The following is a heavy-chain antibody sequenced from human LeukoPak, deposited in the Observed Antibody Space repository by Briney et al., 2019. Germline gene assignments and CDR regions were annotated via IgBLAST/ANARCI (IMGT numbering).Heavy chain of an antibody. V-gene: IGHV3-23*01. CDR3: AKFRMITFGGVIGYFDY. CDR2: IRGSGSST. D-gene: IGHD3-16*02. Sequence: GGSLRLSCAASGFTFSSYAMSWVRQAPGKGLEWVAAIRGSGSSTYYADSVKGRFTISRDNSKNTLYLQMNSLRAEDTAVYYCAKFRMITFGGVIGYFDYWGQGTLVTVSS. CDR1: GFTFSSYA. J-gene: IGHJ4*02.